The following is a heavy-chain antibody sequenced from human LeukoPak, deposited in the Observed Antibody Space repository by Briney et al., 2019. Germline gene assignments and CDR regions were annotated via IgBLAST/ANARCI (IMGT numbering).Heavy chain of an antibody. Sequence: GESLKISCKASGYSFTTYWIGWVRQMPGKGLEWMGIIYPGDSDTRYSPSFQGQVTISADKSISTAYLQWSSLKASDTAMYYCARCYGDYYYGMDVWGQGTTVTVSS. J-gene: IGHJ6*02. D-gene: IGHD4-17*01. CDR3: ARCYGDYYYGMDV. V-gene: IGHV5-51*01. CDR2: IYPGDSDT. CDR1: GYSFTTYW.